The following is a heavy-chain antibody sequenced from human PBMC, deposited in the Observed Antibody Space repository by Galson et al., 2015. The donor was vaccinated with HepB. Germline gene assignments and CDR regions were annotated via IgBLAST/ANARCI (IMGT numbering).Heavy chain of an antibody. Sequence: SVKVSCKASGYTFTSYGISWVRQAPGQGLEWMGWISAYNGNTNYAQKLQGRVTMTTDTSTSTAYMELRSLRSDDTAVYYCAREPGLYCSGGSCYSKRGARPDYWGQGTLVTVSS. CDR2: ISAYNGNT. J-gene: IGHJ4*02. D-gene: IGHD2-15*01. CDR1: GYTFTSYG. CDR3: AREPGLYCSGGSCYSKRGARPDY. V-gene: IGHV1-18*01.